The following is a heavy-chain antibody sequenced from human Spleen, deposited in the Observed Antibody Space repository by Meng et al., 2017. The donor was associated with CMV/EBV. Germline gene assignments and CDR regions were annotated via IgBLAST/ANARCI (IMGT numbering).Heavy chain of an antibody. J-gene: IGHJ5*02. D-gene: IGHD6-6*01. CDR2: ISYDESNK. V-gene: IGHV3-30-3*01. CDR1: FSSYA. CDR3: ARDVSRGSIAARLGWFDP. Sequence: FSSYAMHWVRQDPGRGLGWVEVISYDESNKYYADSVKGRFTVSRDNSKNTLYLQMNSLRAEDTAVYYCARDVSRGSIAARLGWFDPWGQGTLVTVSS.